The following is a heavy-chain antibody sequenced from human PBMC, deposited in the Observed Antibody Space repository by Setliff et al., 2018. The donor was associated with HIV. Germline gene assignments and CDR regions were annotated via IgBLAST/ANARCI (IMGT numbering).Heavy chain of an antibody. J-gene: IGHJ4*02. V-gene: IGHV1-24*01. CDR2: FDPEDNKI. D-gene: IGHD5-12*01. CDR3: ATRIRDGHRGYGYFDF. CDR1: GYTVTELS. Sequence: GASVKVSCKVSGYTVTELSINWVRQAPGKGPEWMGDFDPEDNKIVYAQKFQGRVTTTEDTSTDTAYMELSSLRPEDTAVYYCATRIRDGHRGYGYFDFWGQGTLVTVSS.